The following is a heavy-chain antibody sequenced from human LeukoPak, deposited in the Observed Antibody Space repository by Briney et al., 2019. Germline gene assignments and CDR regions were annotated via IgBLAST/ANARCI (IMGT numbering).Heavy chain of an antibody. D-gene: IGHD4-17*01. CDR1: GGTFSSYA. CDR2: IIPIFGTA. Sequence: SVKVSCKASGGTFSSYAISWVRQAPGQGLEWMGGIIPIFGTANYAQKFQGRVTITADESTSTAYMELSSLRSEDTAVYYCAGDPPRGGGTTAPPWGQGTLVAVSS. V-gene: IGHV1-69*01. CDR3: AGDPPRGGGTTAPP. J-gene: IGHJ5*02.